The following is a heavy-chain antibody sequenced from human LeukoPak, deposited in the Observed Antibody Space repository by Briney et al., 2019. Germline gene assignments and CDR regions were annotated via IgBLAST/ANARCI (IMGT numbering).Heavy chain of an antibody. V-gene: IGHV1-2*02. CDR1: GYTFTGYY. J-gene: IGHJ3*02. D-gene: IGHD3-22*01. CDR2: INPNSGGT. Sequence: ASVKVSCKASGYTFTGYYMHWVRQAPGQGLEWMGWINPNSGGTNYAQKFQGRVTMTRDTSISTAYMELSRLRSDDTAVYYCARGGGITMIVADAFDIWGQGTMVTASS. CDR3: ARGGGITMIVADAFDI.